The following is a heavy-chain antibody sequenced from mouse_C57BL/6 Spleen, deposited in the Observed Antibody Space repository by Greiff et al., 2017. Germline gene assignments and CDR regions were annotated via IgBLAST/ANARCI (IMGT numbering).Heavy chain of an antibody. V-gene: IGHV5-4*01. D-gene: IGHD1-1*01. CDR2: ISDGGSYT. CDR1: GFTFSSYA. Sequence: VQLKESGGGLVKPGGSLKLSCAASGFTFSSYAMSWVRQTPEKRLEWVATISDGGSYTYYPDNVKGRFTISRDNAKNNLYLQMSHLKSEDTAMYYCAREGYYYGSSYENYFDYWGQGTTLTVSS. J-gene: IGHJ2*01. CDR3: AREGYYYGSSYENYFDY.